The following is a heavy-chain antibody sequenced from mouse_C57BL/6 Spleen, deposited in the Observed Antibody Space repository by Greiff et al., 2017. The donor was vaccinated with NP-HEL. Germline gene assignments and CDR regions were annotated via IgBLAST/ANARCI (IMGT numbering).Heavy chain of an antibody. CDR1: GYTFTDYE. D-gene: IGHD2-1*01. J-gene: IGHJ3*01. V-gene: IGHV1-15*01. Sequence: VQLQQSGAELVRPGASVTLSCKASGYTFTDYEMHWVKQTPVHGLEWIGAIDPETGGTAYNQKFKGKAILTADKSSSTAYMELRSLTSEDSAVYYCTRGIYYGTPFAYWGQGTLVTVSA. CDR3: TRGIYYGTPFAY. CDR2: IDPETGGT.